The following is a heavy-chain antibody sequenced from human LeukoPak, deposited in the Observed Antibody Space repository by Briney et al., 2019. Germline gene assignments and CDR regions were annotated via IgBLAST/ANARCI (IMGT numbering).Heavy chain of an antibody. CDR2: INHSGST. CDR1: GGSISSYY. V-gene: IGHV4-34*01. J-gene: IGHJ4*02. Sequence: PSETLSLTCTVSGGSISSYYWSWIRQPPGKGLEWIGEINHSGSTNYNPSLKSRVTISVDTSKNQFSLKLSSVTAADTAVYYCARWDFWSGPYFDYWGQGTLVTVSS. CDR3: ARWDFWSGPYFDY. D-gene: IGHD3-3*01.